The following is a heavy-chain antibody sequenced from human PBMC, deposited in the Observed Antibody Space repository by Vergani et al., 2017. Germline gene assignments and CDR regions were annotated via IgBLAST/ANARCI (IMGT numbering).Heavy chain of an antibody. CDR3: VRDRGLCAGGRCYTEAWDY. Sequence: QVQLVESGGGVVQPGTALRLSCVVSGFALNRHAMYWVRQAPGKGLECVVGISFDGTNEYYTDLVKGRFTSSRDIAKHTLDLQVRSLRLEATGVYHCVRDRGLCAGGRCYTEAWDYWVQGTPVTVSS. CDR1: GFALNRHA. V-gene: IGHV3-30-3*01. D-gene: IGHD2-2*02. J-gene: IGHJ4*02. CDR2: ISFDGTNE.